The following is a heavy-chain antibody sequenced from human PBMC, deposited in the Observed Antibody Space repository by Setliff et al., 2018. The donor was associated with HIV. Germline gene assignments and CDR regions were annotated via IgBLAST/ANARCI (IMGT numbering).Heavy chain of an antibody. D-gene: IGHD3-16*01. CDR3: ARRKSFALSPFDS. CDR1: GDAVSPYY. V-gene: IGHV4-59*08. CDR2: IFHSGST. Sequence: PSETLSLTCNVSGDAVSPYYWSWIRRPPGKGLEYIGDIFHSGSTNYDYSLRSRVTISIDTSRNIFSLRLTSVTAADTAIYYCARRKSFALSPFDSWGRGALVTVSS. J-gene: IGHJ4*02.